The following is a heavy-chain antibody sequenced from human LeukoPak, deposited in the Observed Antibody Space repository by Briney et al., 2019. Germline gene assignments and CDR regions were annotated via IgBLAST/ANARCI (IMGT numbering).Heavy chain of an antibody. V-gene: IGHV3-23*01. CDR2: ISSSGVST. Sequence: GGSLRLSCAASGFTFSNYAMSWVRQAPGKGLEWVSGISSSGVSTYYADSVKGQFTISRDNSKNTLYLQMNSLRAEDTAVYYCAKDYYVPPSYWGQGTLVTVSS. D-gene: IGHD3-10*02. CDR1: GFTFSNYA. CDR3: AKDYYVPPSY. J-gene: IGHJ4*02.